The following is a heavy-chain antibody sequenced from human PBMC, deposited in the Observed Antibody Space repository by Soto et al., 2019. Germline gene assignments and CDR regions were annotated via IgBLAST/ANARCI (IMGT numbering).Heavy chain of an antibody. CDR1: GFTFRSYA. V-gene: IGHV3-64D*09. Sequence: GGSLRLSCSASGFTFRSYAMHWVRQAPGKGLEYVSAISSNGGSTYYADSVKGRFTIARDNSKNTLYLQMSSLRAEDTAVYYCVKYLSMAPSSWYDYWGQGTLVTVSS. CDR2: ISSNGGST. D-gene: IGHD6-13*01. CDR3: VKYLSMAPSSWYDY. J-gene: IGHJ4*02.